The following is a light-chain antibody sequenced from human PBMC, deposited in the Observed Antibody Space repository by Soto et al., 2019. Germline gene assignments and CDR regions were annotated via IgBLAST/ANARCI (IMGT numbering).Light chain of an antibody. J-gene: IGKJ4*01. CDR1: QSVSSY. CDR2: DAS. Sequence: EIVLTQSPATLSLSPGERATLSCRARQSVSSYLAWYQQKPGQAHRLLIYDASNRATGIPARFSGSGSGTDFTLTISGLEPEDFAVYYCQHRSSWPLTFGGGTKVEIK. V-gene: IGKV3-11*01. CDR3: QHRSSWPLT.